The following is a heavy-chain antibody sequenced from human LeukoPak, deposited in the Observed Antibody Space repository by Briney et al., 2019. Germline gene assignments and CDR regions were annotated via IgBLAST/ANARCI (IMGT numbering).Heavy chain of an antibody. V-gene: IGHV3-48*02. D-gene: IGHD6-13*01. CDR1: GFTFSTYS. CDR2: IRSSGSTI. J-gene: IGHJ4*02. CDR3: AREASQQLIPGY. Sequence: GGSLTLSCAASGFTFSTYSMNCVRQSPGKGLVAVSYIRSSGSTIYYADSVKGRFTISRDNAKNTLYLQMHSLRDEDTAVYYCAREASQQLIPGYWGQGTLVTVSS.